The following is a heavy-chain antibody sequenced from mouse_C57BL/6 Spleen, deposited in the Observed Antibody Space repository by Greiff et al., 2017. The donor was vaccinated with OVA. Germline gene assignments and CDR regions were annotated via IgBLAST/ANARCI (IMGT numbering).Heavy chain of an antibody. V-gene: IGHV1-50*01. Sequence: QVQLQQPGAELVKPGASVKLSCKASGYTFTSYWMQWVKQRPGQGLEWIGEIDPSDSYTNYNQKFKGKATLTVDTSSSTAYMQLSSLTSEDSAVYYCASAYYYSRYWYIDVWGTGTTVTVSS. D-gene: IGHD1-1*01. J-gene: IGHJ1*03. CDR1: GYTFTSYW. CDR2: IDPSDSYT. CDR3: ASAYYYSRYWYIDV.